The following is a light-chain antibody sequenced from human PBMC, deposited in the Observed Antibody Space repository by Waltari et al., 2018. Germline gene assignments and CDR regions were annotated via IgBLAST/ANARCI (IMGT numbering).Light chain of an antibody. CDR2: DVT. CDR1: SSDIGRYNY. J-gene: IGLJ3*02. V-gene: IGLV2-14*03. Sequence: QSALTQPASVSGSPGQSIPISCTGTSSDIGRYNYVSWFQQRPGKAPKLMIYDVTKRPSGLSNRFSGSKSGNTASLTISGLQTEDEADYYCSSFTSSSSWVFGGGTRLTVL. CDR3: SSFTSSSSWV.